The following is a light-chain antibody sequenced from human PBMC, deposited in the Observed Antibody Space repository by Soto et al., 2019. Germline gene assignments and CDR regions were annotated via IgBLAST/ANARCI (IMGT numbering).Light chain of an antibody. J-gene: IGLJ2*01. Sequence: QSALTHPASVSGSPGQSITISCTGTSSDVGGYNYVSWYQQHPGKAPKLMIYDVSNRPSGVSNRFSGSKSGNTASLTISGLQAEDEADYYCSSYTSSSTFVFGGGTQLTVL. CDR1: SSDVGGYNY. CDR2: DVS. CDR3: SSYTSSSTFV. V-gene: IGLV2-14*01.